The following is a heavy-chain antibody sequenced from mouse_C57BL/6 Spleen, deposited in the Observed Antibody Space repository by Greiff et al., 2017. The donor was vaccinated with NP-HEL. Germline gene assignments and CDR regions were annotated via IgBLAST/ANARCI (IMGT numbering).Heavy chain of an antibody. Sequence: QVQLKQSGPELVKPGASVKISCKASGYAFSSSWMNWVKQRPGKGLEWIGRIYPGDGDTNYNGKFKGKATLTADKSSSTAYMQRSSLTSEDSAVYFCARQDYYGFDYWGQGTTLTVSS. J-gene: IGHJ2*01. D-gene: IGHD1-1*01. V-gene: IGHV1-82*01. CDR2: IYPGDGDT. CDR1: GYAFSSSW. CDR3: ARQDYYGFDY.